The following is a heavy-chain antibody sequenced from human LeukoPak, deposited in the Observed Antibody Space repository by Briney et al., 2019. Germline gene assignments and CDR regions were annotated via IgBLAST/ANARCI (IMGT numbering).Heavy chain of an antibody. J-gene: IGHJ5*02. CDR1: GGSISSGSYY. D-gene: IGHD3-3*01. CDR3: ARDSDDFWSGSPRGWFDP. V-gene: IGHV4-61*02. CDR2: IYTSGST. Sequence: PSETLSLTCTVSGGSISSGSYYWSWIRQPGGKGLEGIGRIYTSGSTNYNSSLKSRVTISVDTSKNQFSLRLSSVTAADTAVPYCARDSDDFWSGSPRGWFDPWGQGTLVTVSS.